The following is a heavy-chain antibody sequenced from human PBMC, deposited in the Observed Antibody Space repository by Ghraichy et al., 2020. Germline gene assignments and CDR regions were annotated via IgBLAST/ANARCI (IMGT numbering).Heavy chain of an antibody. CDR3: AKVSIAAADNDAFDL. CDR2: ISHDGNYK. V-gene: IGHV3-30*18. D-gene: IGHD6-13*01. Sequence: GESLNISCAASGFTFSTYAMHWVRQAPGKGLAWVAVISHDGNYKYYADSVKGRFTISRDNSKNTLYLQMNSLRVEDTAVYYCAKVSIAAADNDAFDLWGQGKMVTVSS. CDR1: GFTFSTYA. J-gene: IGHJ3*01.